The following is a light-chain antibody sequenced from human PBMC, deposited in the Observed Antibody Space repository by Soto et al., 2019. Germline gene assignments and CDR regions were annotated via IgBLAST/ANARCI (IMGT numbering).Light chain of an antibody. CDR3: SSYTSSSTYL. J-gene: IGLJ1*01. Sequence: QSVLTQPASVSGSPGQSITISCTGTISDVGGYNYVSWYQQHPGKAPKLMIFDVSNRPSGVSNGFSGSKSGYTASLTISGLQAEDEADYYCSSYTSSSTYLFGPGTKVTVL. V-gene: IGLV2-14*03. CDR1: ISDVGGYNY. CDR2: DVS.